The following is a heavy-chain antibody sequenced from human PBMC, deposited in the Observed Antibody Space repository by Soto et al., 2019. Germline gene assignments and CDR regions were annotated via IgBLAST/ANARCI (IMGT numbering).Heavy chain of an antibody. CDR2: IYHSGST. J-gene: IGHJ4*02. D-gene: IGHD4-17*01. CDR3: ARGTTTVTTFDY. CDR1: GGSISSGGYS. Sequence: QLQLQESGSGLVKPSQTLSLTCAVSGGSISSGGYSWSWIRQPPGKGLECIGYIYHSGSTYYNPCLKRRVTISVDRSKNQLSLKLSSVTAADTAVYYCARGTTTVTTFDYWGQGTLVTVSS. V-gene: IGHV4-30-2*01.